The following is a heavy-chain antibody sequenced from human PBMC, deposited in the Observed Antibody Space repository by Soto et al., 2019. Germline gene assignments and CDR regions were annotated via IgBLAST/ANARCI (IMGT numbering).Heavy chain of an antibody. CDR2: MSWNSGTT. Sequence: MSWNSGTTGYADSVKGRFTISRDNAKNSLYLQMNSLRVEDTALYYCAXXXXXXXXXXYYGMDVWGQGTTVTVSS. CDR3: AXXXXXXXXXXYYGMDV. J-gene: IGHJ6*02. V-gene: IGHV3-9*01.